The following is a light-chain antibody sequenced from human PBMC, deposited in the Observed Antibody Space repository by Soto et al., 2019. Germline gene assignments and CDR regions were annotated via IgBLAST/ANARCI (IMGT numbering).Light chain of an antibody. J-gene: IGLJ3*02. CDR2: EVF. V-gene: IGLV2-14*01. CDR3: SSYTTSNTVV. CDR1: GGDVGAYNY. Sequence: QSALTQPASVSGSPGQSITISCAGTGGDVGAYNYVSWYQQHPGKAPKLMIYEVFRRPSGISNRFSASKSGNTASLTISTLQAEDEADYYCSSYTTSNTVVFGGGTKLT.